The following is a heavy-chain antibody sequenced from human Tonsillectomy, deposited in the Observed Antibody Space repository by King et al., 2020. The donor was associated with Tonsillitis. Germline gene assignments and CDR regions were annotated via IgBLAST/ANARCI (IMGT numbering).Heavy chain of an antibody. J-gene: IGHJ6*02. Sequence: EVQLVESGGDLAQPGGSLRLSCAASGFTFSSYSMNWVRQAPGKGLEWVSYNSGSGRSMKYAGSVQGRFTISSDNARNSLYRRMNSLRAEDTAVYYCVRDRWYYDSSGWYFYYGIAVWGQGTTVTVSS. CDR2: NSGSGRSM. D-gene: IGHD3-22*01. CDR3: VRDRWYYDSSGWYFYYGIAV. CDR1: GFTFSSYS. V-gene: IGHV3-48*04.